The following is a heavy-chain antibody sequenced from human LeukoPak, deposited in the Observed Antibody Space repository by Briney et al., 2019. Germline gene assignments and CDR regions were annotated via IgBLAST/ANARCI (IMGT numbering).Heavy chain of an antibody. V-gene: IGHV3-74*01. CDR2: IKSDGSST. D-gene: IGHD2-15*01. J-gene: IGHJ6*03. CDR1: GFTFSNYW. CDR3: ARGPNLRYSYYYYMDV. Sequence: GGSLRLSCAASGFTFSNYWMHWVRQAPGKWLVWVSRIKSDGSSTSYADSVKGRFTISRDNAKNTLYLQMNSLRAEDTAVYYCARGPNLRYSYYYYMDVWGKGTTVTVSS.